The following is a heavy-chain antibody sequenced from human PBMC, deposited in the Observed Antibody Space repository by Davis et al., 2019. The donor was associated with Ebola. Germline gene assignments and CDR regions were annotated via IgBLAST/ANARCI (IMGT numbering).Heavy chain of an antibody. CDR1: GFTFSSSW. V-gene: IGHV3-7*01. J-gene: IGHJ6*02. Sequence: GESLKISCAASGFTFSSSWMTWVRQAPEKGLEWVATIKADGSAKYYVDSVKGRFTISRDNVKNSLYLQMDSLRAEDTAVYYCARALLDCSSSTCYTYYYGMDVWGQGTTVTVSS. CDR2: IKADGSAK. D-gene: IGHD2-2*02. CDR3: ARALLDCSSSTCYTYYYGMDV.